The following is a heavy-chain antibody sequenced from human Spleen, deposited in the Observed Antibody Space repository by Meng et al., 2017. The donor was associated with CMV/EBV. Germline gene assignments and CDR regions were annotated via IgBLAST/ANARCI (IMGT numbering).Heavy chain of an antibody. J-gene: IGHJ3*02. V-gene: IGHV3-20*04. D-gene: IGHD1-26*01. CDR2: IRWNGVTT. CDR1: GLTFEDYG. Sequence: GESLKISCTASGLTFEDYGMTWVRQAPGKGLEWVSGIRWNGVTTGYADSVKGRFTISRDNAKNSLYLQMNSLRAEDTALYYCARLRGPTPSGNAFDIWGQGTMVTVSS. CDR3: ARLRGPTPSGNAFDI.